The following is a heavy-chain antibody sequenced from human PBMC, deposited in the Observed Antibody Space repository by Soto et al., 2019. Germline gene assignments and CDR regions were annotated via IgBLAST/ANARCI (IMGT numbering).Heavy chain of an antibody. CDR3: AIDYCSSTSCYPHYYYGMDV. D-gene: IGHD2-2*01. V-gene: IGHV1-69*01. CDR2: IIPIFGTA. J-gene: IGHJ6*02. CDR1: GGTFSSYA. Sequence: QVQLVQSGAEVKKPGSSVKVSCKASGGTFSSYAISWVRQAPGQGLEWMGGIIPIFGTANYAQKFQGRVTITADESTSTAYMELSSLRSEDTAVYYCAIDYCSSTSCYPHYYYGMDVWGQGTTVTVSS.